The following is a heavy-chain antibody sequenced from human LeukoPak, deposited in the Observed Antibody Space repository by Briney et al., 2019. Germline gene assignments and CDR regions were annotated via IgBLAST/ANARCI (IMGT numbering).Heavy chain of an antibody. CDR2: IMHDGSEK. J-gene: IGHJ4*02. D-gene: IGHD6-19*01. V-gene: IGHV3-7*01. CDR3: ARAGAMAASRYYFGY. CDR1: GFTFSNYW. Sequence: GGSLRLSCAASGFTFSNYWMSWLRQAPGKGLEWVANIMHDGSEKNYVDSVKGRFTISRDNARNSLYLQMNSLRVEDTVVYYLARAGAMAASRYYFGYWGQGTLVTAYS.